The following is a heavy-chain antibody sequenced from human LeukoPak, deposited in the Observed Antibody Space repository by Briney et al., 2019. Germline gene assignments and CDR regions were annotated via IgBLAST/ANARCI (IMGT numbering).Heavy chain of an antibody. V-gene: IGHV4-39*07. CDR2: IYYSGST. CDR1: GGSISSSSYY. CDR3: ARRSGITMVRGAHDAFDI. J-gene: IGHJ3*02. D-gene: IGHD3-10*01. Sequence: SETLSLTCTVSGGSISSSSYYWGWIRQPPGKGLEWIGSIYYSGSTYYNPSLKSRVTISVDTSKNQFSLKLSFVTAADTAVYYCARRSGITMVRGAHDAFDIWGQGTMVTVSS.